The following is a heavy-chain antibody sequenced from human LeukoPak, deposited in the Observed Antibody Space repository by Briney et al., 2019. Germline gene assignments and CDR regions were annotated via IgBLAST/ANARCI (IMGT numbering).Heavy chain of an antibody. CDR3: ARGAYGSGDY. Sequence: GGSLRLSCAASGFTFSSYTMNWVRQPPGKGLEWVSNIGTSSTTIYYADSVKGRFTISRDNAKNSLYLQMNSLRAEDTAVYYCARGAYGSGDYWGQGTLVTVSS. V-gene: IGHV3-48*01. CDR2: IGTSSTTI. CDR1: GFTFSSYT. D-gene: IGHD3-10*01. J-gene: IGHJ4*02.